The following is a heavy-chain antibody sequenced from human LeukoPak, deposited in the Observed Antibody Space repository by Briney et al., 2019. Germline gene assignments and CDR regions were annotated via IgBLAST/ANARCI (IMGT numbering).Heavy chain of an antibody. Sequence: GGSLRLSCAASGFTFSNYWMHWVRQAPGKGLVWVSRSNGDGSSTIYADSVKGRFTISRDNAKNTLYLQMNSVRAEDTAVYYCAKDQGYDSWGQGTLVTVSS. V-gene: IGHV3-74*01. D-gene: IGHD3-3*01. CDR3: AKDQGYDS. CDR2: SNGDGSST. CDR1: GFTFSNYW. J-gene: IGHJ4*02.